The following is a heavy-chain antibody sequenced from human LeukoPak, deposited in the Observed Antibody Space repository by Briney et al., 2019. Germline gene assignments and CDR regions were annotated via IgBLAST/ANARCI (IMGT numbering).Heavy chain of an antibody. CDR1: GFTFSSYG. J-gene: IGHJ3*02. D-gene: IGHD3-9*01. CDR2: ISGSGGST. CDR3: ARVVVLRYFDWPWEAFDI. Sequence: TGGSLRLSCAASGFTFSSYGMSWVRRAPGKGLEWVSAISGSGGSTYYADSVKGRFTISRDNSKNTLYLQMNSLRAEDTAVYYCARVVVLRYFDWPWEAFDIWGQGTMVTVSS. V-gene: IGHV3-23*01.